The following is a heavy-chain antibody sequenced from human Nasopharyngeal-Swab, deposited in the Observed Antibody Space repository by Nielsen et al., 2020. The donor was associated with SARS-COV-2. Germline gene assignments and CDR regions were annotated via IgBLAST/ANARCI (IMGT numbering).Heavy chain of an antibody. CDR2: VRSKGNNYAT. V-gene: IGHV3-73*01. D-gene: IGHD2-15*01. Sequence: GGSLRLSCAASGFTFSDSAIHWVRQASGKGLEWVGRVRSKGNNYATAHSASVKGRFIIFRDDPTNTAYLQMNSLKTEDTAMYYCTRCGGGCYSGRDYWGQGTLVTVSS. J-gene: IGHJ4*02. CDR3: TRCGGGCYSGRDY. CDR1: GFTFSDSA.